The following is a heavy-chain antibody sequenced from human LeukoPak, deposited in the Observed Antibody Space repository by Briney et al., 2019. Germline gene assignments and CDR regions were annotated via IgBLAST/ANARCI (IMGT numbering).Heavy chain of an antibody. CDR2: IYYSGST. D-gene: IGHD3-22*01. J-gene: IGHJ5*02. Sequence: SETLSLTCTVSGGSISSYYWSWIRQPPGKGLEWIGYIYYSGSTNYNPSLKSRVTISVDTSKNQFSLKLSSVTAADTAVYYCARGTYYYDSSGYHWSQGTLVTVSS. CDR1: GGSISSYY. CDR3: ARGTYYYDSSGYH. V-gene: IGHV4-59*01.